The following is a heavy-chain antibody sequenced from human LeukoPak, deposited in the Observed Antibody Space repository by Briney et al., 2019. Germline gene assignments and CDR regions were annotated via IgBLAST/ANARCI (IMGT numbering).Heavy chain of an antibody. Sequence: SETLSLTCTVSGGSISSYYWSWIRQPPGKGLEWIGYIYYSGSTNYNPSLKSRVTISVDTSKNQFSLKLSSVTAADTAVYYCARHASSSWYLAVWGQGTTVTVSS. V-gene: IGHV4-59*08. CDR2: IYYSGST. CDR1: GGSISSYY. J-gene: IGHJ6*02. D-gene: IGHD6-13*01. CDR3: ARHASSSWYLAV.